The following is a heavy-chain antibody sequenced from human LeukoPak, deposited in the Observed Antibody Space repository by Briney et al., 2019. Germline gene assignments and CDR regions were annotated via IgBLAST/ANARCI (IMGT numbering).Heavy chain of an antibody. CDR1: GGTFSSYA. CDR3: ARDRGGEPFDP. CDR2: IIPIFGTA. J-gene: IGHJ5*02. Sequence: ASVKVSCKASGGTFSSYAISWVRQAPGQGLEWMGGIIPIFGTANYEQKFQGRVTITTDESKSTAYMELSSLRSEDTAVYYCARDRGGEPFDPWGQGTLVTVSS. D-gene: IGHD1-14*01. V-gene: IGHV1-69*05.